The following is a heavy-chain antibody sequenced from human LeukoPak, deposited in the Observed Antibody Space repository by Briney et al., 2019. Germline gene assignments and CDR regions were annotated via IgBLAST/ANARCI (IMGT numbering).Heavy chain of an antibody. CDR1: GFTFSSYE. J-gene: IGHJ3*02. CDR2: ISSSGSTI. V-gene: IGHV3-48*03. D-gene: IGHD6-19*01. CDR3: ARGFGVAVAGRAFDI. Sequence: GGSLRLSCAASGFTFSSYEMNWVRQAPGKGLEWVSYISSSGSTIYYADSVKGRFTISRDNDKNSLYLQMNSLRAEDTAVYYCARGFGVAVAGRAFDIWGQGTMVTVSS.